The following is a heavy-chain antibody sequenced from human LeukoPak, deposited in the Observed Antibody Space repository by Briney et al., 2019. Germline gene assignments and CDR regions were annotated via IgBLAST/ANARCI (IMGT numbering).Heavy chain of an antibody. CDR1: GFAFNRSW. CDR2: IKQDSSEK. Sequence: GGSLRLSCVASGFAFNRSWMNWVRQAPGKGLEWVANIKQDSSEKYSVEGRFTISRDNAKNSVYLQMNSLRAEDTAVYYCARDIEYCSSTSCYRHHGNFDYWGQGTLVTVSS. CDR3: ARDIEYCSSTSCYRHHGNFDY. J-gene: IGHJ4*02. D-gene: IGHD2-2*02. V-gene: IGHV3-7*01.